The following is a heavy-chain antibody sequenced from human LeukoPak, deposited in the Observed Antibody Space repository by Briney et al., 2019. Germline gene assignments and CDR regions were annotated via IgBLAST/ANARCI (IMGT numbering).Heavy chain of an antibody. CDR2: IIPILGTA. CDR3: ASRLGYCSGGSCYLPLDY. D-gene: IGHD2-15*01. Sequence: ASVKVSCKASGYTFTSYAISWVRQAPGQGLEWMGGIIPILGTANYAQKFQGRATITADESTSTAYMELSSLRSEDTAVYYCASRLGYCSGGSCYLPLDYWGQGTLVTVSS. CDR1: GYTFTSYA. V-gene: IGHV1-69*13. J-gene: IGHJ4*02.